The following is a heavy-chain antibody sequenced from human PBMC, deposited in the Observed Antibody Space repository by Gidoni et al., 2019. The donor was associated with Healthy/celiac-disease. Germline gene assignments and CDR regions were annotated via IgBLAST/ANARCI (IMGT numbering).Heavy chain of an antibody. CDR1: GGTFSSYT. J-gene: IGHJ3*02. D-gene: IGHD5-12*01. V-gene: IGHV1-69*02. CDR3: ARGQMATIEPAFDI. CDR2: IIPILGIA. Sequence: QVQLVQSGAEVKKPGSSVKVSCKASGGTFSSYTISWVRQAPGQGLEWMGRIIPILGIANYAQKFQGRVTITADKSTSTAYMELSSLRSEDTAVYYCARGQMATIEPAFDIWGQGTMVTVSS.